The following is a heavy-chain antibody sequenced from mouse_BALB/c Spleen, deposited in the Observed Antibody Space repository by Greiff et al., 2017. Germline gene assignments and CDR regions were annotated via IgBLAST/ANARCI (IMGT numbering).Heavy chain of an antibody. CDR2: ISNGGGST. D-gene: IGHD1-2*01. CDR3: ARRTLLRLGFDY. Sequence: EVKVVESGGGLVQPGGSLKLSCAASGFTFSSYTMSWVRQTPEKRLEWVAYISNGGGSTYYPDTVKGRFTISRDNAKNTLYLQMSSLRSEDTAMYYCARRTLLRLGFDYWGQGTTLTVSS. V-gene: IGHV5-12-2*01. J-gene: IGHJ2*01. CDR1: GFTFSSYT.